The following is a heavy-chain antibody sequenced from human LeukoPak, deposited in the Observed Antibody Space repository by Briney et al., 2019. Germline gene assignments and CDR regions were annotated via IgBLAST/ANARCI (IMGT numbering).Heavy chain of an antibody. D-gene: IGHD6-19*01. Sequence: GGSLRLSCGASGFIFSNYAMSWVSQAPGKGLEWVSSVSGTGGSTNYADSVKGRFTISRDNSKNTLYLQMNSLRAEDTAIYYCTGGGWSTDAFDIWGQGTVVTVSS. V-gene: IGHV3-23*01. CDR3: TGGGWSTDAFDI. J-gene: IGHJ3*02. CDR1: GFIFSNYA. CDR2: VSGTGGST.